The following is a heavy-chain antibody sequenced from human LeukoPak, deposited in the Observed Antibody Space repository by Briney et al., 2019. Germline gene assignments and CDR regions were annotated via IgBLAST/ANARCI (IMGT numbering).Heavy chain of an antibody. CDR2: INPKNGGT. J-gene: IGHJ4*02. CDR3: ARRGAYFDY. V-gene: IGHV1-2*02. Sequence: ASVKVSCKTSGYSLTGYYMHWVRQAPGQGLEWMGWINPKNGGTNHPQKFQGRVTMTTDTSVGTAYMELSSLASDDTAVYYCARRGAYFDYWGRGTLVTVSS. CDR1: GYSLTGYY.